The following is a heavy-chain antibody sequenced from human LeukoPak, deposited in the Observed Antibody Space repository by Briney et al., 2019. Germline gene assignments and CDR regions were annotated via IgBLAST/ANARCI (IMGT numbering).Heavy chain of an antibody. CDR2: ISGSGGAT. J-gene: IGHJ4*02. CDR1: GFTLSSNY. D-gene: IGHD3-10*01. Sequence: GGSLRLSCAASGFTLSSNYMSWVRQAPGKGLEWVSGISGSGGATYYADSVKGRFTVSRDDPHNTLYLQMNSVRAEDTAVYFCARGGVDHYGSGTYYLMYYFDHWGQGALVTVSS. CDR3: ARGGVDHYGSGTYYLMYYFDH. V-gene: IGHV3-23*01.